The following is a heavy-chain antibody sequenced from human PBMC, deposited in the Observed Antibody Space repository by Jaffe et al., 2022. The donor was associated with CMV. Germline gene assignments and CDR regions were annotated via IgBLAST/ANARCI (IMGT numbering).Heavy chain of an antibody. CDR1: GGSISSYY. V-gene: IGHV4-4*07. D-gene: IGHD2-15*01. J-gene: IGHJ3*02. CDR2: IYTSGST. CDR3: ARDKNCSGGSCYSYDAFDI. Sequence: QVQLQESGPGLVKPSETLSLTCTVSGGSISSYYWSWIRQPAGKGLEWIGRIYTSGSTNYNPSLKSRVTMSVDTSKNQFSLKLSSVTAADTAVYYCARDKNCSGGSCYSYDAFDIWGQGTMVTVSS.